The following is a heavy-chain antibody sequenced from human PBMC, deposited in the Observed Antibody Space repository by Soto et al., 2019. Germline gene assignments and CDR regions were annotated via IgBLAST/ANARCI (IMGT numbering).Heavy chain of an antibody. V-gene: IGHV3-23*01. CDR3: AKGPRVVAAHFPSAFDI. CDR2: ISGSGGST. J-gene: IGHJ3*02. CDR1: GFTFSSYA. Sequence: EVQLLESGGGLVQPGGSLRLSCAASGFTFSSYAMSWVRQAPGKGLEWVSAISGSGGSTYYADSVKGRFTMSRDNSKNTLYLQMNSLGAEDTAVYDCAKGPRVVAAHFPSAFDIWGQGTMVTVSS. D-gene: IGHD2-15*01.